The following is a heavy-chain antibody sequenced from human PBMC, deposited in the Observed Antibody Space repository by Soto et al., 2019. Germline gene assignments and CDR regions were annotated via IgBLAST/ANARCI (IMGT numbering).Heavy chain of an antibody. CDR3: ARGFGYSSSWSPYYYYMDV. Sequence: PSETLSLTCAVYGWSFSVYYWSWIRQPPGKGLEWIGEINHSGSTNYNPSLKSRVTISVDTSKNQFSLKLSSVTAADTAVYYCARGFGYSSSWSPYYYYMDVWGKGTTVTVSS. V-gene: IGHV4-34*01. J-gene: IGHJ6*03. CDR2: INHSGST. D-gene: IGHD6-13*01. CDR1: GWSFSVYY.